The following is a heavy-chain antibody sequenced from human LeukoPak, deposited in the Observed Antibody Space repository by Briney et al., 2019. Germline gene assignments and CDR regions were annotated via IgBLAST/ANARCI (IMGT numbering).Heavy chain of an antibody. CDR2: IYHSGST. CDR1: GGSFSTYY. D-gene: IGHD1-1*01. J-gene: IGHJ4*02. V-gene: IGHV4-59*13. CDR3: AIGTYKWTNFDY. Sequence: SETLSLTCTVSGGSFSTYYWSWIRRPPGKGLEWIGFIYHSGSTNYNPSLKSRVTMSVDTSKNQFSLNLSSVTAADTAVYYCAIGTYKWTNFDYWGQGTLVSVSS.